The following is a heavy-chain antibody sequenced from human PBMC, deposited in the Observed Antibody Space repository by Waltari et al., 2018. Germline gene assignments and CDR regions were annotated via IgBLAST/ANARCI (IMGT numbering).Heavy chain of an antibody. CDR3: ARVPIVSGWTLWGDS. V-gene: IGHV3-7*01. CDR2: IKRDGSEK. Sequence: EMQLVASGGGLVQPGGSLGLSCATSEFTFSAYWMSWVRRAPGKGLEWVANIKRDGSEKYYVDSVKGRFTISRDNAKNSLYLQRNSLRADDTAVYYCARVPIVSGWTLWGDSWGQGTLVTVSS. J-gene: IGHJ4*02. D-gene: IGHD3-10*01. CDR1: EFTFSAYW.